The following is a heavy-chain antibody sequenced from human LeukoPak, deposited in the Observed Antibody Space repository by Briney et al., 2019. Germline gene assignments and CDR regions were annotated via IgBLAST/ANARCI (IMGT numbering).Heavy chain of an antibody. CDR3: AREWFGELSLDY. CDR1: GYTFTSYG. D-gene: IGHD3-10*01. Sequence: ASVKVSCKASGYTFTSYGISWVQQAPGQGLEWMGWISAYNGNTNYAQKLQGRVTMTTDTSTSTAYMELRSLRSDDTAVYYCAREWFGELSLDYWGQGTLVTVSS. CDR2: ISAYNGNT. J-gene: IGHJ4*02. V-gene: IGHV1-18*01.